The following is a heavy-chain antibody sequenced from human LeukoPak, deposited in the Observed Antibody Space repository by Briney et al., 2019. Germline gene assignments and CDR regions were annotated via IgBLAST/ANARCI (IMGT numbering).Heavy chain of an antibody. J-gene: IGHJ5*02. D-gene: IGHD2-2*01. CDR1: GFTLSNYD. V-gene: IGHV3-21*01. CDR2: IITSSRYI. CDR3: ARADCSSSTCYLRRSWFDP. Sequence: GGSLRLSCAASGFTLSNYDMNWVRQAPGEGLEWVSSIITSSRYIYYKDSVRGRFTISRDDAKNSLYLEMNSLRAEDTAVYYCARADCSSSTCYLRRSWFDPWGQGTLVTVSS.